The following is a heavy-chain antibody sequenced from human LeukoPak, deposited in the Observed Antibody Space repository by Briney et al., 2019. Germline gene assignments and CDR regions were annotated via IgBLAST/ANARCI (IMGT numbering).Heavy chain of an antibody. CDR3: APEDTAMVEHLDFDD. V-gene: IGHV3-21*01. D-gene: IGHD5-18*01. CDR2: ISNIGTSI. J-gene: IGHJ4*02. CDR1: GFTFSRYS. Sequence: GESLRLSCAVSGFTFSRYSMNWVRQAPGKGLEWVSSISNIGTSIYYADSVKGRFTISRDNAKNSLYLQMDSLRAEDTAVYYCAPEDTAMVEHLDFDDWGQGTLVTVSS.